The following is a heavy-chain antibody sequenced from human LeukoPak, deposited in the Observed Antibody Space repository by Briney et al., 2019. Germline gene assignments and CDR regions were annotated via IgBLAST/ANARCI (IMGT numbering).Heavy chain of an antibody. Sequence: ASVKVSCKASGYTFTSYGISWVRQAPGQGLEWMGWSNPNSGGTNYAQKFQGRITMTRDLSTSTDYMELSSLRSDDTAVYFCARDTSEGDYAWWFDPWGQGTLVTVAS. D-gene: IGHD3-16*01. V-gene: IGHV1-2*02. J-gene: IGHJ5*02. CDR2: SNPNSGGT. CDR3: ARDTSEGDYAWWFDP. CDR1: GYTFTSYG.